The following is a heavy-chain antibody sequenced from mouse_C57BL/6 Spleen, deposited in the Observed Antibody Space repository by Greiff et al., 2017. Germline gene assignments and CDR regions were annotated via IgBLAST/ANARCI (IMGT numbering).Heavy chain of an antibody. Sequence: VKLMESGAELVKPGASVKMSCKASGYTFTTYPIEWMKQNHGKSLEWIGNFHPYNDDTKYNEKFKGKATLTVEKSSSTVYLELSRLTSDDSAVYYCARRGYYYGSSYGWYFDVWGTGTTVTVSS. V-gene: IGHV1-47*01. J-gene: IGHJ1*03. CDR2: FHPYNDDT. CDR1: GYTFTTYP. D-gene: IGHD1-1*01. CDR3: ARRGYYYGSSYGWYFDV.